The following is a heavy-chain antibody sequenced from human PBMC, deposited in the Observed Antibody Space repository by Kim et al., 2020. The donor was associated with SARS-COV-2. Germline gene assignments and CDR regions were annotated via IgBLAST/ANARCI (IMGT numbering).Heavy chain of an antibody. J-gene: IGHJ3*02. Sequence: ADSVKGRFTISRDNAKNTLYLQMNSLRAEDTAVYYCARLYGASGKNAFDIGGQGTMVTVSS. CDR3: ARLYGASGKNAFDI. D-gene: IGHD4-17*01. V-gene: IGHV3-74*01.